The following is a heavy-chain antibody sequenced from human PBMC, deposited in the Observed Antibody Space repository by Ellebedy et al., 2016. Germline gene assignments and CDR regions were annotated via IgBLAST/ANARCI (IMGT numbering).Heavy chain of an antibody. CDR1: GFTFRSYA. V-gene: IGHV3-23*01. J-gene: IGHJ4*02. D-gene: IGHD1-26*01. CDR2: INIGGDTT. CDR3: ARGSLVRTRTRNPTNS. Sequence: GGSLRLSCAASGFTFRSYAMSWVRQTPGKGLEWVSTINIGGDTTFYADSVKGRFTISRDNSKNTLYLQMNSLRVEDTAVYYCARGSLVRTRTRNPTNSWGQGTLVTVSS.